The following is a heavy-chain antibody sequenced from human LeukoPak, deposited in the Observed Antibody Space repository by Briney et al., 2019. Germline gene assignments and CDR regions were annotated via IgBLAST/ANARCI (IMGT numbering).Heavy chain of an antibody. V-gene: IGHV4-59*11. CDR3: ARVSLYDSSASFFASYYYYMDV. CDR1: GDSISNQY. J-gene: IGHJ6*03. Sequence: SETLSLTCTVSGDSISNQYWSWIRQPPGKGLEWIGLMSDSGNTKFHPSLMSRVTMSVDRSKNQVSLKLTSVTAADTAVYYCARVSLYDSSASFFASYYYYMDVWAKGPRSPSR. D-gene: IGHD3-22*01. CDR2: MSDSGNT.